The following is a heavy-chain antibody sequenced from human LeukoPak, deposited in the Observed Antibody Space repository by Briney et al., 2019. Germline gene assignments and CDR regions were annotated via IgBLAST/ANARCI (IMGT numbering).Heavy chain of an antibody. CDR1: GGSISSYY. CDR3: ARFGGARDH. J-gene: IGHJ4*02. Sequence: SETLSLTCTVSGGSISSYYWSWIRQPPGKGLEWIGYVFYSGSTNYNPSLKSRLTISVDTSKNQFPLKLSSVTAADTAVYYCARFGGARDHWGQGTLVTVSS. V-gene: IGHV4-59*12. CDR2: VFYSGST. D-gene: IGHD3-3*01.